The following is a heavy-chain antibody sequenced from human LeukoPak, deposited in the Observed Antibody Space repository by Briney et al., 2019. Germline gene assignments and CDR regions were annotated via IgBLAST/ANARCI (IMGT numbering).Heavy chain of an antibody. J-gene: IGHJ3*02. V-gene: IGHV3-53*01. D-gene: IGHD3-16*01. CDR2: IYSDGTT. CDR1: GFPFSSYW. Sequence: GGSLRLSCAASGFPFSSYWMHWVRQAPGKGLVWVSVIYSDGTTYYADSVKGRFTISRDNAKNSLYLQMNSLRAEDTAVYYCARAGWGNDAFDIWGQGTMVTVSS. CDR3: ARAGWGNDAFDI.